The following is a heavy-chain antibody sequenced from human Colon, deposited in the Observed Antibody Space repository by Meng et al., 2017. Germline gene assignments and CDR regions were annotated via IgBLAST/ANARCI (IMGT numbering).Heavy chain of an antibody. CDR3: VRDPNSGDS. CDR2: ITSTSSFT. D-gene: IGHD2-21*01. J-gene: IGHJ5*02. CDR1: GFSFSTYN. Sequence: LVASGGGLCKPGGSLSLSCAASGFSFSTYNMNWVRQAPGRGLQWVSSITSTSSFTYYADSVKGRFTVSRDNAKNSLYLQMNSLRAEDTAVYYCVRDPNSGDSWGQGTLVTVSS. V-gene: IGHV3-21*01.